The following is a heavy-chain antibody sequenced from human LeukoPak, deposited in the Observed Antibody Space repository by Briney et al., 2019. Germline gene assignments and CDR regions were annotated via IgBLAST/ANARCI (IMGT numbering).Heavy chain of an antibody. CDR2: IYYSGST. J-gene: IGHJ6*03. D-gene: IGHD1-14*01. CDR1: GYSISSGYY. V-gene: IGHV4-38-2*02. Sequence: SETLSLTCTVSGYSISSGYYWGWIRQPPGKGLEWIGSIYYSGSTYYNPSLKSRVTISVDTSKNQFSLKLSSVTAADTAVYYCARDLLNHIEPYYYMDVWGKGTTVTVSS. CDR3: ARDLLNHIEPYYYMDV.